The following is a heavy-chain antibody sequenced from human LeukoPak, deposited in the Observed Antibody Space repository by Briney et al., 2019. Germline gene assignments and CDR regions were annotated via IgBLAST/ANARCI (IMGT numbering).Heavy chain of an antibody. V-gene: IGHV3-7*03. CDR1: GFTFSSYW. CDR2: IKQDGSEK. J-gene: IGHJ4*02. Sequence: GGSLRLSCAASGFTFSSYWMSWVRQAPGKGLEWVANIKQDGSEKYYVDSLKGRFTISRDNAKNSLYLQMNSLRAEDTALYYCAKGNWSSSWYFFDYWGQGTLVTVSS. D-gene: IGHD6-13*01. CDR3: AKGNWSSSWYFFDY.